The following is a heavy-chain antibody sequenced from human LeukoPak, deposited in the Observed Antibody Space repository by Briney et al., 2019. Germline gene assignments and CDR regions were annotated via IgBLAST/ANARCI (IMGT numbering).Heavy chain of an antibody. Sequence: ASVKVSCKASGGTFSSSAISWVRQAPGQGLEWMGGIIPIFGTANYAQKFQGRVTITADESTSTAYMELSSLRSEDTAVYYCARDVYCSSTTCSYYLDYWGQGTLVTVSS. V-gene: IGHV1-69*13. CDR3: ARDVYCSSTTCSYYLDY. CDR2: IIPIFGTA. D-gene: IGHD2/OR15-2a*01. CDR1: GGTFSSSA. J-gene: IGHJ4*02.